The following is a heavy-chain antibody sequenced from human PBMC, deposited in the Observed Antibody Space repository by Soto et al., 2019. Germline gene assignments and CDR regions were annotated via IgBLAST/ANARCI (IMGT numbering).Heavy chain of an antibody. CDR3: ARYLVATPQSYYYGMDV. Sequence: ASVKVSCKASGYTFTSYYMHWVRRAPGQGLEWMGIINPSGGSTSYAQKFQGRVTMTRDTSTSTVYMELSSLRSEDTAVYYCARYLVATPQSYYYGMDVWGQGTTVTVSS. V-gene: IGHV1-46*01. J-gene: IGHJ6*02. CDR1: GYTFTSYY. D-gene: IGHD5-12*01. CDR2: INPSGGST.